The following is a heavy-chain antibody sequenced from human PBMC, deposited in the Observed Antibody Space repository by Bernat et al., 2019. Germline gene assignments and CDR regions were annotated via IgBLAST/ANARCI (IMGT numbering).Heavy chain of an antibody. CDR1: GGTFSSYT. V-gene: IGHV1-69*08. J-gene: IGHJ4*02. CDR3: AREAYSSSSPTFDY. Sequence: QVLLVQSGAEVKKPGSSVKVSCKASGGTFSSYTISWVRQAPGQGLEWMGRIIPILGIANYAQKFQGRVTITADKSTSTAYMELSSLRSEDTAVYYCAREAYSSSSPTFDYWGQGTLVTVSS. CDR2: IIPILGIA. D-gene: IGHD6-6*01.